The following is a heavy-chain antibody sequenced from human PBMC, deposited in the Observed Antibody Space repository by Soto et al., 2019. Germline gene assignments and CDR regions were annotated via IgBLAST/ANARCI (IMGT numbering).Heavy chain of an antibody. CDR3: AMGIPPNYYDGMDV. J-gene: IGHJ6*02. Sequence: ASVKVSCQASGYTFTSYGISWVRQAPGQGLEWMGWISAYNGNTNYAQKLQGRVTMTRGTSTSTAYMELRSLRSEDTAVYYCAMGIPPNYYDGMDVWGQVTTVTSP. CDR1: GYTFTSYG. V-gene: IGHV1-18*01. D-gene: IGHD2-21*01. CDR2: ISAYNGNT.